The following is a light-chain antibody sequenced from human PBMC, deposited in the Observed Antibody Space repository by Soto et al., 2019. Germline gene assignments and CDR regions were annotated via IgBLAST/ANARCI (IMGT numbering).Light chain of an antibody. CDR2: DVS. CDR1: SSDVGGYNY. Sequence: QSALTQPASVSPSPGQSITISCTGTSSDVGGYNYVSWYQQHPGKAPKLMIYDVSNRPSGVSNRFSSSKSGNTASLTISGLQAEDEADYYCSSYTSSSTGVFGTGTKVTVL. J-gene: IGLJ1*01. V-gene: IGLV2-14*01. CDR3: SSYTSSSTGV.